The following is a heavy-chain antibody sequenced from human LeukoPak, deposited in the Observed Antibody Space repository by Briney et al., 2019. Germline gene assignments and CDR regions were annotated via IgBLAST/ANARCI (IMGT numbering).Heavy chain of an antibody. CDR3: ASRIAGTATGGYFEP. CDR1: GGTFSNFA. Sequence: SVKVSCKTSGGTFSNFAINWVRQAPGQGLEWMGGFIPVFGTPNYAQKFQDRLTITTDESTSTVYMELSSLRPEDTAVYYCASRIAGTATGGYFEPWGRGTLVSVSS. D-gene: IGHD6-13*01. CDR2: FIPVFGTP. V-gene: IGHV1-69*05. J-gene: IGHJ2*01.